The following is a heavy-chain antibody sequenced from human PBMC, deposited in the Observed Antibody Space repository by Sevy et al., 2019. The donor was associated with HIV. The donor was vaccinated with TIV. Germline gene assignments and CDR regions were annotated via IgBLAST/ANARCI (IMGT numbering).Heavy chain of an antibody. CDR2: ISCDGDTT. V-gene: IGHV3-43D*04. D-gene: IGHD2-15*01. Sequence: GGSLRLSCAASGFIFDNYAMHWVRQAPGKGLEWVTVISCDGDTTYYADSVKGRFTISRDNSKNSLYLQLNSLKTEDTAFYYCGEGVVFGCSTCLFDFWGRGTLVTVSS. CDR3: GEGVVFGCSTCLFDF. J-gene: IGHJ4*02. CDR1: GFIFDNYA.